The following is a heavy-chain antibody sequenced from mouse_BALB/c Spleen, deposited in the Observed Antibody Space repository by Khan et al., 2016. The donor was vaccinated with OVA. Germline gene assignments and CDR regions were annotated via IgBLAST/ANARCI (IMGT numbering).Heavy chain of an antibody. V-gene: IGHV1-54*01. CDR1: GYAFTDYL. Sequence: QLQQSGAELVRPGTSVKVSCKAYGYAFTDYLIEWVKQRPGQGLEWIGVINPGSGNTNYNEKFKGKATLTAAKSSSTAYMQLSSLTSDVSAVYFGARGGYGTLAYWGQGTPVTVS. D-gene: IGHD2-1*01. CDR3: ARGGYGTLAY. CDR2: INPGSGNT. J-gene: IGHJ3*01.